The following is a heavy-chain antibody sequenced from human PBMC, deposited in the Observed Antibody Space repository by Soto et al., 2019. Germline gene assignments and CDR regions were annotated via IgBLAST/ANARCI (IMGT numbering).Heavy chain of an antibody. Sequence: LSLTCTVSGGSISSYYWSWIRQPPRKGLEWIGYIYYSGSTNYNPSLKSRVTISVDTSKNQFSLKLSPVTAADTAVYYCARGLASSSWDPNWFDPWGQGTLVTVSS. J-gene: IGHJ5*02. CDR1: GGSISSYY. CDR3: ARGLASSSWDPNWFDP. D-gene: IGHD6-13*01. V-gene: IGHV4-59*01. CDR2: IYYSGST.